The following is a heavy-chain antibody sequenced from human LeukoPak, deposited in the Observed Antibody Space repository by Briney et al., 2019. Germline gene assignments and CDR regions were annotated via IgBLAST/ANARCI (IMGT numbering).Heavy chain of an antibody. J-gene: IGHJ3*02. CDR1: GGSISSGSYY. CDR2: IYTSGST. Sequence: PSQTLSLTCTVSGGSISSGSYYWSWIRQPAGKGLEWIGRIYTSGSTNYNPSLKSRVTISVDTSKNQFSLKLSSVTAADTAVYYCAREHGFDAFDIWGQGTMVTVSS. V-gene: IGHV4-61*02. D-gene: IGHD4-17*01. CDR3: AREHGFDAFDI.